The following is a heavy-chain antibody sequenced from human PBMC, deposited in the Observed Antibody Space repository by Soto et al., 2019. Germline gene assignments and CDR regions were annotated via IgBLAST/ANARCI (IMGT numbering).Heavy chain of an antibody. J-gene: IGHJ4*02. V-gene: IGHV3-23*01. Sequence: EVQLLESGGGLVQPGGSLRLSCAASGFIFSTYAMSWVRQAPGKGLEWVSCISGSGGGTYYADSVKGRFTISRDNSKNTLYLQMNSLRAEDTAVYYCAKDLYADYGGLDYWGQGTLLTVSS. D-gene: IGHD4-17*01. CDR3: AKDLYADYGGLDY. CDR1: GFIFSTYA. CDR2: ISGSGGGT.